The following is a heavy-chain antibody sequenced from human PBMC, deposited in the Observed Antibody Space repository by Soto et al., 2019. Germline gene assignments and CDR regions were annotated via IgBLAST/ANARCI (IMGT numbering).Heavy chain of an antibody. CDR1: GFTFSSYA. J-gene: IGHJ4*02. CDR3: AKDLPVDYYDILTGYYSFDY. D-gene: IGHD3-9*01. V-gene: IGHV3-23*01. Sequence: GGSLRLSCAASGFTFSSYAMSWVRQAPGKGLEWVSAISVSGGSTYYADSVKGRFTISRDNSKNTLYLQMNSLRAEDTAVYYCAKDLPVDYYDILTGYYSFDYWGQGTLVTVSS. CDR2: ISVSGGST.